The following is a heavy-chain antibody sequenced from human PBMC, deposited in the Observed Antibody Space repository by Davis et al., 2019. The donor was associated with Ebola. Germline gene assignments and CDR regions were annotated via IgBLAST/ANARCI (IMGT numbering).Heavy chain of an antibody. CDR2: IRSKANSYAT. CDR1: GFTFSCSA. J-gene: IGHJ4*02. V-gene: IGHV3-73*01. D-gene: IGHD4-17*01. CDR3: ARGPINNYGDSLIDY. Sequence: GESLKISCAASGFTFSCSAMHWVRQASGKGLEWVGRIRSKANSYATAYAASVKGRFTISRDASKNTAYLQMNSLKTEDTAVYYCARGPINNYGDSLIDYWGQGTLVTVSS.